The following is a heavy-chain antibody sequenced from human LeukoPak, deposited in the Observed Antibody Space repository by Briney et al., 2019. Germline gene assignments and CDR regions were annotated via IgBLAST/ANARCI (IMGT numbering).Heavy chain of an antibody. CDR1: GDSISSSGYY. V-gene: IGHV4-39*01. CDR3: ARQSYGDYGYRYFDI. CDR2: IDYSGST. Sequence: PSETLSLTCTVSGDSISSSGYYWGWIRQPPGKGLDWIGSIDYSGSTYYNPSLKSRVTISVDTSKNHFSLKLSSVTAADTAVYHCARQSYGDYGYRYFDIWGRGTLVTVSS. D-gene: IGHD4-17*01. J-gene: IGHJ2*01.